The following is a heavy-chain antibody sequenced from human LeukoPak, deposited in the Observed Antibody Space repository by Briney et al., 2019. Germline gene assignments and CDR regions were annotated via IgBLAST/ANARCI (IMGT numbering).Heavy chain of an antibody. J-gene: IGHJ4*02. D-gene: IGHD2-8*01. V-gene: IGHV3-30*04. CDR1: GFTFSSYA. CDR3: ARDPFSDGVSPSFDY. Sequence: PGGSPRLSCAASGFTFSSYAMHWVRQAPGKGLEWVAVISYDGSNKYYADPVKGRFTISRDNSKNTLYLQMNSLRAEDTAVYYCARDPFSDGVSPSFDYWGQGTLVTVSS. CDR2: ISYDGSNK.